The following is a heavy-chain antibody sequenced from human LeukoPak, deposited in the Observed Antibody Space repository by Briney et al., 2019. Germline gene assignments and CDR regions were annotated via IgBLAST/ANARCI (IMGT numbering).Heavy chain of an antibody. Sequence: SETLSLTCTVSGGSISSGGYYWSWIRQHPGKGLEWIGYIYYSGSTYYNPSLKSRVTISVDTSKNQFSLKLSSVTAADTAVYYCATSIAAAGTPFDYWGQGTLVTVSS. CDR2: IYYSGST. CDR3: ATSIAAAGTPFDY. CDR1: GGSISSGGYY. V-gene: IGHV4-31*03. J-gene: IGHJ4*02. D-gene: IGHD6-13*01.